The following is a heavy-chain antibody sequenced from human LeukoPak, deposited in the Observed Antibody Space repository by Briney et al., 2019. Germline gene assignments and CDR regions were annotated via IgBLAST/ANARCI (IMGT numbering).Heavy chain of an antibody. D-gene: IGHD2-21*01. CDR3: TTCRLGWWDLKPT. Sequence: GGSLRLSCAASGFTFSNAWMSWVRQAPGKGLEWVGRIKSKTDGGTTDYAAPVKGRFTISRDDSKNTLYLQMNSLKTEDTAVYYCTTCRLGWWDLKPTWGQGTLVTVSS. J-gene: IGHJ5*02. CDR1: GFTFSNAW. V-gene: IGHV3-15*01. CDR2: IKSKTDGGTT.